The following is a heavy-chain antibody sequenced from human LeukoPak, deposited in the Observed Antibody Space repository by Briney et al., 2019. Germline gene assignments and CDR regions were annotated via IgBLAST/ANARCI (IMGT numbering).Heavy chain of an antibody. V-gene: IGHV3-30*02. CDR1: GFTFSSYG. Sequence: PGGSLRLSCAASGFTFSSYGMHWVRQAPGKGLEWVAFIRYDGSNKYYADSVKGRFTISRDNSKNTLYLQMNSLRSEDTAFYYCATDHSMANTAWWFDPWGQGTLVTVSS. J-gene: IGHJ5*02. CDR2: IRYDGSNK. D-gene: IGHD5-24*01. CDR3: ATDHSMANTAWWFDP.